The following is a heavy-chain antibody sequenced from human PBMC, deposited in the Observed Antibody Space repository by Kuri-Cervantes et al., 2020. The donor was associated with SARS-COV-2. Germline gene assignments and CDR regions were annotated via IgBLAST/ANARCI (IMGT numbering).Heavy chain of an antibody. D-gene: IGHD6-13*01. J-gene: IGHJ4*02. CDR3: AREEYSSSWSAVDFDY. CDR2: IWYDGSNK. V-gene: IGHV3-33*08. Sequence: GESLKISCAASGFTFSSYAMSWVRQAPGKGLEWVAVIWYDGSNKYYADSVKGRFTISRDNSKNTLYLQMNSLRAEDTAVYYCAREEYSSSWSAVDFDYWGQGTLVTVSS. CDR1: GFTFSSYA.